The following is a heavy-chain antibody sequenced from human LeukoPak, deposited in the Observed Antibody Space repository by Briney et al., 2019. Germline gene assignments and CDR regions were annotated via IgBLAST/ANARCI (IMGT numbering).Heavy chain of an antibody. CDR1: VYTLTELS. V-gene: IGHV1-24*01. CDR3: ATGGLSGWSLFLDV. J-gene: IGHJ6*04. Sequence: ASVKVSCKVSVYTLTELSMHWVRQAPGKGLEWMGGFDPEDGETIYAQKFQGRVTMTEDTSTDTAYMELSSLRSEDTAVYYCATGGLSGWSLFLDVWGKGTTVTVSS. CDR2: FDPEDGET. D-gene: IGHD6-19*01.